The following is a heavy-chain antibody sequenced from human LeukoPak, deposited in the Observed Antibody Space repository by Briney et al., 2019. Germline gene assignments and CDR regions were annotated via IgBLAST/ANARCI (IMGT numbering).Heavy chain of an antibody. Sequence: SGGSLRLSCAASGFSVGSNYMSWVRQAPGKGLEWVSVISSGGYTYYADSVKGRFTISRDNSKNTLYLQMNSLRAEDTAVYYCARVGTYYYDSSGYYYWGQGTLVTVSS. V-gene: IGHV3-53*01. J-gene: IGHJ4*02. CDR2: ISSGGYT. D-gene: IGHD3-22*01. CDR1: GFSVGSNY. CDR3: ARVGTYYYDSSGYYY.